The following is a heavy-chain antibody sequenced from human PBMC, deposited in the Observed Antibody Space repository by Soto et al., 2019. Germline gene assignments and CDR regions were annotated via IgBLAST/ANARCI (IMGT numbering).Heavy chain of an antibody. J-gene: IGHJ6*02. CDR1: GFSLSTSGVG. CDR3: SHMRGLGLFGMDV. Sequence: QITLKESGPTLMKPTQTLTLTCAFSGFSLSTSGVGVGWISQPPGKALEWLALIFSNDNKRYSQSLMSRLTSTKDTSKTQVVLTMTNIDPVDAATYDCSHMRGLGLFGMDVWGQGTTVTVSS. V-gene: IGHV2-5*01. D-gene: IGHD3-16*01. CDR2: IFSNDNK.